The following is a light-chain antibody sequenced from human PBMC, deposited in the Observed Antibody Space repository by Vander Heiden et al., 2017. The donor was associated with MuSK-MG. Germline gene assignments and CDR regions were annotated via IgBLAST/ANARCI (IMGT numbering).Light chain of an antibody. CDR1: QVISSY. V-gene: IGKV1D-8*01. CDR3: QQDDSFAPT. J-gene: IGKJ1*01. Sequence: VIWMTQSPSLLSASTGDRVTISCRMSQVISSYLAWYQQKPGKAPELLIYAASTLLSGVPSRFSGSGSGTDFTLTISCLQSKDFATYYCQQDDSFAPTFGPGTKVEIK. CDR2: AAS.